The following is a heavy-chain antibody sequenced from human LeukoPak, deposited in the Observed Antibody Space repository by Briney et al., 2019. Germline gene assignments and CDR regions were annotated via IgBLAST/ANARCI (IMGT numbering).Heavy chain of an antibody. Sequence: PGGSLRLSCAASGFTFSNFYMNWVRQAPGKGLEWISYITSSGTSISYADSVKGRFTISRDNAKNSLYLQMNSLRAEDTAIYYCVGVVPAVMHYMDVWGKGTTVTVSS. V-gene: IGHV3-11*01. CDR1: GFTFSNFY. D-gene: IGHD2-2*01. CDR3: VGVVPAVMHYMDV. J-gene: IGHJ6*03. CDR2: ITSSGTSI.